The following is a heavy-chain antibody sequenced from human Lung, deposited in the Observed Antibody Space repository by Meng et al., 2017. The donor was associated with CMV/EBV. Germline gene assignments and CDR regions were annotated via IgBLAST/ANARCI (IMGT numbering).Heavy chain of an antibody. CDR2: IRYDGDKK. V-gene: IGHV3-30*02. D-gene: IGHD3-10*01. J-gene: IGHJ4*02. CDR1: GLTLSSYG. CDR3: AKDSGRGGHLWFRGVDY. Sequence: GESXKISCAASGLTLSSYGIHWVRQAPGKGLEWVAFIRYDGDKKEYVDSVKGRFTISRDNSKNMVNLQMNSLRAEDTAVYYCAKDSGRGGHLWFRGVDYWGQGTLVTVSS.